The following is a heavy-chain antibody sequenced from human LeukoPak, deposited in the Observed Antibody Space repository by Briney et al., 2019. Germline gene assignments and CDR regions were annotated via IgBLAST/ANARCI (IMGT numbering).Heavy chain of an antibody. Sequence: GGSLRLSCAASGFTFSDYYMSWIRQAPGKGLEWVSYISSSGSTIYYADSVKGRFTISRGNAKNSLYLQMNSLRAEDTAVYYCAREGRWNYYYYGMDVWGQGTTVTVSS. CDR3: AREGRWNYYYYGMDV. CDR2: ISSSGSTI. D-gene: IGHD2-15*01. V-gene: IGHV3-11*01. CDR1: GFTFSDYY. J-gene: IGHJ6*02.